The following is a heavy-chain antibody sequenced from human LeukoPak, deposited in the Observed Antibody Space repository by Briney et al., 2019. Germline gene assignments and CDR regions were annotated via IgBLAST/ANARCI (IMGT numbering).Heavy chain of an antibody. Sequence: SETLSLTCTVSVGSISNYYWSWIRQPPGKGLEWIGYIYYSGSTNYNPSLKSRVTISVDTSKNQFSLKLSSVTAADTAVYYCARQAEVWGNGKTVTISS. V-gene: IGHV4-59*01. CDR2: IYYSGST. CDR1: VGSISNYY. J-gene: IGHJ6*01. CDR3: ARQAEV.